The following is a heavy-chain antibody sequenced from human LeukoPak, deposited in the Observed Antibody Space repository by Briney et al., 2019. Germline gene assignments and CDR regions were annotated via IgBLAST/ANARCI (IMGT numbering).Heavy chain of an antibody. CDR1: GFTFSNYW. J-gene: IGHJ6*03. CDR2: IKFDGSDK. V-gene: IGHV3-7*01. D-gene: IGHD2-21*01. CDR3: AREPISYTYKAV. Sequence: GGSLRLSCAASGFTFSNYWMSWVRQAPGKGLEWVANIKFDGSDKFHVDSVKGRFTISRDNVKNLLYLQMNSLRAKDTAVYYCAREPISYTYKAVWAKGTTVT.